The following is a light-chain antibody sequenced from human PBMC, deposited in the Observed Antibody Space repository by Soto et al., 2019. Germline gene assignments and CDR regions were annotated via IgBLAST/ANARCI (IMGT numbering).Light chain of an antibody. CDR1: SSDVGGYNY. J-gene: IGLJ3*02. Sequence: QSVLTQPASVSGSPGQSITISCTGTSSDVGGYNYVSWYQRHPGKAPKLMIYEVSNRPSGVSNRFSGSKSGNTASLTISGLQAEDEADYYCSSYTSGSTWVFGGGTKLTVL. V-gene: IGLV2-14*01. CDR2: EVS. CDR3: SSYTSGSTWV.